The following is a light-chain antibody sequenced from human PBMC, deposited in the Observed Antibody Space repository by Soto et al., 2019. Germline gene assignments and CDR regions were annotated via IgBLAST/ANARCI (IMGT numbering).Light chain of an antibody. Sequence: EIVLTQSPGTLSLSPGERATLSCRASQSVTSSYLAWYQQKPGQAPRLLIYGASSRATGIPDRFSGSGSGTAFTLTISRLEPEDFAVYYCQQYGSSPAFVGGTKVAIK. J-gene: IGKJ4*01. CDR1: QSVTSSY. CDR3: QQYGSSPA. V-gene: IGKV3-20*01. CDR2: GAS.